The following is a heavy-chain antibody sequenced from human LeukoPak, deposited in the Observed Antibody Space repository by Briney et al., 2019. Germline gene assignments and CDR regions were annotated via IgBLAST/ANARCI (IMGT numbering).Heavy chain of an antibody. D-gene: IGHD3-22*01. J-gene: IGHJ4*02. CDR1: GFTFSSYA. CDR2: ISGSGGST. CDR3: AKGDYYYDSSGYYGSPVGNY. V-gene: IGHV3-23*01. Sequence: GGSLRLSCAASGFTFSSYAMSRVRQAPGKGLEWVSAISGSGGSTYYADSVKGRFTISRDNSKNTLYLQMNSLRAEDTAVYYCAKGDYYYDSSGYYGSPVGNYWGQGTLVTVSS.